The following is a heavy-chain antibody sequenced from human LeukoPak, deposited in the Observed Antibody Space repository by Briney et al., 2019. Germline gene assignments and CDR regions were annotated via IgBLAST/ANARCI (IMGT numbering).Heavy chain of an antibody. J-gene: IGHJ4*02. D-gene: IGHD3-3*01. CDR1: GGSVSSGSHY. V-gene: IGHV4-61*01. Sequence: SETLSLTCTVSGGSVSSGSHYWGWIRQPPGKGLEYIGYIYYSGSASYNPSLKSRVTISVDTSNNQFSLKLSSVTAADTAVYYCARVSGYLYDYWGQGTLVTVSS. CDR3: ARVSGYLYDY. CDR2: IYYSGSA.